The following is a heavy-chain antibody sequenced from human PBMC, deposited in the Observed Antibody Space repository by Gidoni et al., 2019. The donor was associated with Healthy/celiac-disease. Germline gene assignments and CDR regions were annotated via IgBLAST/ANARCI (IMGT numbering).Heavy chain of an antibody. CDR3: ARDRGDAFDI. Sequence: EVQLVESGGDLAQPGGSLRLSCPASGFTVSSNYMSWVRQAPGKGLEWVSVIDSGGSTYYADSVKGRFTISRHNSKNTLYLQMNSLGAEDTAVYYCARDRGDAFDIWGQGTMVTVSS. CDR2: IDSGGST. V-gene: IGHV3-53*04. CDR1: GFTVSSNY. J-gene: IGHJ3*02.